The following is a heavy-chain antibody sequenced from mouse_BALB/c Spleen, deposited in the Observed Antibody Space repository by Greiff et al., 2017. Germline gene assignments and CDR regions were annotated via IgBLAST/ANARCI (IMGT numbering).Heavy chain of an antibody. CDR1: GYTFTDYN. D-gene: IGHD4-1*01. CDR2: IYPYNGGT. J-gene: IGHJ3*01. CDR3: ARPGLGPAWFAY. V-gene: IGHV1S29*02. Sequence: VQLQQSGPELVKPGASVKISCKASGYTFTDYNMHWVKQSHGKSLEWIGYIYPYNGGTGYNQKFKSKATLTVDNSSSTAYMELRSLTSEDSAVYDCARPGLGPAWFAYWGQGTLVTVSA.